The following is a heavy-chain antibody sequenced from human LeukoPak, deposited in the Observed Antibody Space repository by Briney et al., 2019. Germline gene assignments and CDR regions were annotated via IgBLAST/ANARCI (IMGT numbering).Heavy chain of an antibody. CDR2: ISSSSSYI. D-gene: IGHD3-10*01. CDR1: GFTFSSYS. J-gene: IGHJ3*02. CDR3: ARVPGILWFGESEDDAFDI. V-gene: IGHV3-21*01. Sequence: PGGSLRLSCAASGFTFSSYSMNWVRQAPGKGLEWVSSISSSSSYIYYADSVKGRFTISRDNAKNSLYLQMNSLRAEDTAVYYCARVPGILWFGESEDDAFDIWGQGTMVTVSS.